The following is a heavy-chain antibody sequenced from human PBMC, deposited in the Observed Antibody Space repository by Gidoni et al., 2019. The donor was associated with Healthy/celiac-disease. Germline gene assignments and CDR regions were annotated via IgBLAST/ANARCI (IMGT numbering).Heavy chain of an antibody. J-gene: IGHJ5*02. Sequence: QVQLVQSGAEVKKPGSSVTLSCKASGYTFTSYGISWVRQAPGQGLEWMGWISAYNGNTNYAQKLQGRVTMTTDTSTSTAYMELRSLRSDDTAVYYCAREGPRDYGDYGGWFDPWGQGTLVTVSS. V-gene: IGHV1-18*01. D-gene: IGHD4-17*01. CDR2: ISAYNGNT. CDR1: GYTFTSYG. CDR3: AREGPRDYGDYGGWFDP.